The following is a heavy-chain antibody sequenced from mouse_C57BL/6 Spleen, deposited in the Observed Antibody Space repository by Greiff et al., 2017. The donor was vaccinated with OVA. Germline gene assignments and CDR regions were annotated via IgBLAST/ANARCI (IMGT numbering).Heavy chain of an antibody. D-gene: IGHD1-1*01. Sequence: EVKLMESGEGLVKPGGSLKLSCAASGFTFSSYAMSWVRQTPEKRLEWVAYISSGGDYIYYADTVKGRFTISRDNARNTLYLQMSSLKSEDTAMYYCTREPYYYGSSHWYFDVWGTGTTVTVSS. CDR2: ISSGGDYI. J-gene: IGHJ1*03. V-gene: IGHV5-9-1*02. CDR3: TREPYYYGSSHWYFDV. CDR1: GFTFSSYA.